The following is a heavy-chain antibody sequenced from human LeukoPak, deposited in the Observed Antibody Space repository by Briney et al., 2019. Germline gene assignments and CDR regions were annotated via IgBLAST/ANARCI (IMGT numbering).Heavy chain of an antibody. Sequence: GASVKVSCKASGYTFTGYYMHWVRQAPGQGLEWTGWINPNSGGTNYAQKFQGRVTMTRDTSISTAYMELRRLRSDDTAVYYCARSTATQYDFWSGYSYFDYWGQGTLVTVSS. CDR1: GYTFTGYY. D-gene: IGHD3-3*01. J-gene: IGHJ4*02. V-gene: IGHV1-2*02. CDR2: INPNSGGT. CDR3: ARSTATQYDFWSGYSYFDY.